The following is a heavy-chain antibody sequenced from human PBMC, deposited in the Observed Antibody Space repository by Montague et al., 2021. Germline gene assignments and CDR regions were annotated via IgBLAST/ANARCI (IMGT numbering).Heavy chain of an antibody. Sequence: SETLSLTCTVSGASIFPAHWCCFRQPPPKGLVWFLAMFYGGATSNNPSLQSRLTMSLVTSSNQFSLLLSFLTAADTAVYYCAKQDYFVSGASYKGFDPWGQGILVTVSS. CDR1: GASIFPAH. D-gene: IGHD3-10*01. V-gene: IGHV4-59*08. J-gene: IGHJ5*02. CDR2: MFYGGAT. CDR3: AKQDYFVSGASYKGFDP.